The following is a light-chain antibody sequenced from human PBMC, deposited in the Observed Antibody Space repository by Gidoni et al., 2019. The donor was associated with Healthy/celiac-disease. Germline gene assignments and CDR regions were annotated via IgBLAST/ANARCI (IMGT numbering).Light chain of an antibody. CDR2: GNT. Sequence: QSVLTQPPPVSGAPGQRATISCTGSSSNIGAGYAVHWYQQLPGTAPKLLIYGNTNRPSGVPDRFSGSKSGTSASLAITGLQAEDEANYYCQSYDSSLSVVFGGGTKLTVL. CDR3: QSYDSSLSVV. J-gene: IGLJ3*02. CDR1: SSNIGAGYA. V-gene: IGLV1-40*01.